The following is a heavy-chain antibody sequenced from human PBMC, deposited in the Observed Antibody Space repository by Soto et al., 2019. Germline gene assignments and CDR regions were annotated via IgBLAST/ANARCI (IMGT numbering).Heavy chain of an antibody. CDR3: ARCIQQDYYYGMDV. CDR2: ISADNGNT. V-gene: IGHV1-18*01. CDR1: GYTFYSHS. D-gene: IGHD5-18*01. Sequence: QAQLVQSGAEVKTPGASVKVSCKASGYTFYSHSISWVRQAPGQGLEWMGRISADNGNTKYAQKFRGRVTMTTDTSTSTVYMELRNLRSDDTAVYYCARCIQQDYYYGMDVWGQGTTVTVSS. J-gene: IGHJ6*02.